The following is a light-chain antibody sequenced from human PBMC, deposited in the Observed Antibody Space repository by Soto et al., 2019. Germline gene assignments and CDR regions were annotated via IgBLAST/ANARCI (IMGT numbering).Light chain of an antibody. CDR2: AAS. CDR3: QQLNSYPIT. J-gene: IGKJ4*01. Sequence: IQLTHSPSSLSASVGDRVTITCRASQGISSYLAWYQQKPGKAPKLLIYAASTLQSGVPSRFSGSGSGTDFTLTISSLQPEDFATYYCQQLNSYPITFGGGTNLEIK. CDR1: QGISSY. V-gene: IGKV1-9*01.